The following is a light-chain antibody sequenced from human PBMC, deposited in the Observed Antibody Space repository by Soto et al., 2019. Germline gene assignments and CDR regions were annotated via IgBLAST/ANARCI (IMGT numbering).Light chain of an antibody. CDR2: GAS. CDR1: QSVSNNY. CDR3: QQSYSTPPT. Sequence: EIVLTQSPGTLSLSPGERATLSCRASQSVSNNYLAWYQQKPGQAPRLLIYGASSRATGIPGRFSGSGSGTDFTLTISSLHPEDSATYYCQQSYSTPPTFGQGTKVDI. V-gene: IGKV3-20*01. J-gene: IGKJ1*01.